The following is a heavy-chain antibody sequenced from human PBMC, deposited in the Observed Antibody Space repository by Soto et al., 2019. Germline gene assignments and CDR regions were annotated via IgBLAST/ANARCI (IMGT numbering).Heavy chain of an antibody. D-gene: IGHD3-22*01. V-gene: IGHV1-18*01. CDR1: GYTFTSYG. J-gene: IGHJ4*02. CDR2: ISVYNGNT. Sequence: QVQLVQSGAEVKKSGASVRVSCKTSGYTFTSYGITWVRQVPGQGLEGMGMISVYNGNTNYAQKFQGRVTMTRDTSTSTAYLELRNLGYDDTALYFCATCDSRGYDQPAVYWGQGTTVTVSS. CDR3: ATCDSRGYDQPAVY.